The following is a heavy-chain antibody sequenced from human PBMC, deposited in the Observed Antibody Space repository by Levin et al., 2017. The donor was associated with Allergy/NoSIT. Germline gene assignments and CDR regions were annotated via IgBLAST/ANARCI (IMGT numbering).Heavy chain of an antibody. J-gene: IGHJ5*02. V-gene: IGHV3-30*18. Sequence: GESLKISCAASGFTFNNYGMHWVRQAPGKGLEWVAIISYDGSNKYYTDSVKGRFTISRDNSKNKLYLQRNSLGAEDTAVDYCAKGGYGEDKRFDPWGQGTLVTDSS. CDR3: AKGGYGEDKRFDP. CDR2: ISYDGSNK. CDR1: GFTFNNYG. D-gene: IGHD4-17*01.